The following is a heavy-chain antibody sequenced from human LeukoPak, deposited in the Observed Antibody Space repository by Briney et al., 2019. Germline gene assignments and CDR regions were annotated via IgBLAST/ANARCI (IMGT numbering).Heavy chain of an antibody. D-gene: IGHD6-6*01. CDR1: GFTFSSYW. CDR3: ARGGEQLDVTWVCDY. V-gene: IGHV3-7*01. J-gene: IGHJ4*02. Sequence: GGSLRLSCAASGFTFSSYWMSWVRQAPGKGLEWVANIKQDGSEKYYVDSVKGRFTISRDNAKNSLYLQMNSLRAEDTAVYYCARGGEQLDVTWVCDYWGQGTLVTVSS. CDR2: IKQDGSEK.